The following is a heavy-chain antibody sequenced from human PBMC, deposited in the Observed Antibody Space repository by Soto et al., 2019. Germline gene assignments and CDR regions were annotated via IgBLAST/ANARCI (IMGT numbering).Heavy chain of an antibody. CDR3: ARGGPPAAGTVSSEHNGYYYYYGMDA. CDR2: ISSSSSYI. D-gene: IGHD6-13*01. V-gene: IGHV3-21*01. J-gene: IGHJ6*02. CDR1: GFTFSSYS. Sequence: GGSLRLSCAASGFTFSSYSMNWVRQAPGKGLEWVSSISSSSSYIYYADSVKGRFTISRDNAKNSLYLQMNSLRAEDTAVYYCARGGPPAAGTVSSEHNGYYYYYGMDAWGQGTTVTVSS.